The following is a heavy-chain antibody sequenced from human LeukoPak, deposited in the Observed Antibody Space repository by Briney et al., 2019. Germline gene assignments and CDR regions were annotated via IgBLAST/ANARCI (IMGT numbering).Heavy chain of an antibody. CDR2: INSDGSST. D-gene: IGHD6-19*01. J-gene: IGHJ4*02. Sequence: PGGSLRLSXAASGFTFSSYWMHWVRQAPGKGLVWVSRINSDGSSTSYADSVKGRFTISRDNAKNTLYLQMNSLRAEDTAVYYCARDREAGKWLPTGYWGQGTLVTVSS. CDR1: GFTFSSYW. CDR3: ARDREAGKWLPTGY. V-gene: IGHV3-74*01.